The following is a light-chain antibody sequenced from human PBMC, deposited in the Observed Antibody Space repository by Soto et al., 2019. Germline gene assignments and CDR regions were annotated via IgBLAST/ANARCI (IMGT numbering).Light chain of an antibody. J-gene: IGKJ5*01. CDR1: QDISSW. Sequence: DIQMTQSPSSVSASVGDIVTITCRASQDISSWLAWYQQKPGKAPKIMIYAASSLQGGVPSRFSGRGSGTEFTLTISSLQPEDFATYSCQQGSRFPPTFGQGTRLDIK. V-gene: IGKV1-12*01. CDR2: AAS. CDR3: QQGSRFPPT.